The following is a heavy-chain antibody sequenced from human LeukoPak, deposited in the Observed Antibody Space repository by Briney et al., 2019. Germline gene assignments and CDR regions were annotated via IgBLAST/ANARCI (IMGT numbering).Heavy chain of an antibody. CDR3: ARVRYYDSSGSLNWFDP. CDR2: ISAYNGNT. J-gene: IGHJ5*02. D-gene: IGHD3-22*01. CDR1: GYTFTGYY. Sequence: ASVKVSCKASGYTFTGYYMHWVRQAPGQGLEWMGWISAYNGNTNYAQKLQGRVTMTTDTSTSTAYMELRSLRSDDTAVYYCARVRYYDSSGSLNWFDPWGQGTLVTVSS. V-gene: IGHV1-18*04.